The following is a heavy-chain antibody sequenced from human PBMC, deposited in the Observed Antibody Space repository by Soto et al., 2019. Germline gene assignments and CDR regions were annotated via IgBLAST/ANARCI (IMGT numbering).Heavy chain of an antibody. CDR1: GFTFRTYA. J-gene: IGHJ4*02. Sequence: PGGSLRLSCAASGFTFRTYAMTWVRQAPGKGLEWRSLISSSGSSTYYADSVKGRFTISRDNSRSTLFLQMNSLRAEDTAVYYCARDYSRYYDSSGYYRSPAYWGQGTLVTVSS. CDR3: ARDYSRYYDSSGYYRSPAY. CDR2: ISSSGSST. V-gene: IGHV3-23*01. D-gene: IGHD3-22*01.